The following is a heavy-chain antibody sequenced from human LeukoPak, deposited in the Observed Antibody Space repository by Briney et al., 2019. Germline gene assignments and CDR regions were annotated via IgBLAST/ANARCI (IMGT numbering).Heavy chain of an antibody. CDR2: ISGNGVSA. CDR1: GFTFSSYA. CDR3: ARDGIFDY. Sequence: GGSPRLSCAASGFTFSSYAMTWVRQAPGKGLEWVSAISGNGVSAYYADSVKGRFTISRDDAKNSLYLQMNSLRAEDTAVYYCARDGIFDYWGQGTLVTVSS. V-gene: IGHV3-23*01. J-gene: IGHJ4*02.